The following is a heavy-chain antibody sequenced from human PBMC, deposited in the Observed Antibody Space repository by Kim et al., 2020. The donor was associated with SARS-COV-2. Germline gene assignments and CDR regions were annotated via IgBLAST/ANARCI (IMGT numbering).Heavy chain of an antibody. J-gene: IGHJ6*02. CDR1: GGTFSSYA. Sequence: SVKVSCKASGGTFSSYAISWVRQAPGQGLEWMGGIIPIFGTANYAQKFQGRVTITADESTSTAYMELSSLRSEDTAVYYCARREYSYGYGGYYYYYGMDVWGQGTTVTVSS. D-gene: IGHD5-18*01. CDR3: ARREYSYGYGGYYYYYGMDV. CDR2: IIPIFGTA. V-gene: IGHV1-69*13.